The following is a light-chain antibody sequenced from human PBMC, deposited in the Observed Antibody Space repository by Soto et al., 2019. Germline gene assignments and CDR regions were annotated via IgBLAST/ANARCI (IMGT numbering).Light chain of an antibody. CDR2: GAS. J-gene: IGKJ2*01. V-gene: IGKV1-39*01. CDR3: HQSYSTRV. CDR1: QSICRF. Sequence: DIQMTQSPSSLSASVGDRVTITCRASQSICRFLNWYQQKPGKSPKLLIYGASSLQSGVLSRFSGSGSGTDFTLTISSLQPEDFATYYCHQSYSTRVFGQGTKLEMK.